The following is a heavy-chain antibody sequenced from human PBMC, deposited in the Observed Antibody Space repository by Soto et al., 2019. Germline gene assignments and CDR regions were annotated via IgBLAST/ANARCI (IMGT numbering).Heavy chain of an antibody. D-gene: IGHD3-22*01. V-gene: IGHV3-23*01. CDR3: AKDRLPAYYYDSSGSDAFDI. J-gene: IGHJ3*02. CDR1: GFTFSSYA. Sequence: GGSLRLSWAASGFTFSSYAMSWVRQAPEKGLEWVSAISGSGGSTYYADSVKGRFTISRDNSKNTLYLQMNSLRAEDTAVYYCAKDRLPAYYYDSSGSDAFDIWGQGTMVTVSS. CDR2: ISGSGGST.